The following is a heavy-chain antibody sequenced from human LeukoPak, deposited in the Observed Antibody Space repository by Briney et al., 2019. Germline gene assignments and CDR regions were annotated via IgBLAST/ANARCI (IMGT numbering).Heavy chain of an antibody. J-gene: IGHJ2*01. CDR1: GGSISSSAYY. Sequence: SETLSLTCTVSGGSISSSAYYWGWIRQPPGKGLEWIGSIHYSGSTYYNPSLKSRVTISVDTSRNQFSLKLSSVTAADTAVYYCARRGIALTGSWNWYFDLWGRGTLVTVSS. CDR2: IHYSGST. CDR3: ARRGIALTGSWNWYFDL. D-gene: IGHD6-19*01. V-gene: IGHV4-39*01.